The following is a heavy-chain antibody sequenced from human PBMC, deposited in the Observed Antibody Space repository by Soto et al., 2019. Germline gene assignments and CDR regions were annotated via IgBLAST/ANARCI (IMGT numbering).Heavy chain of an antibody. CDR2: IYWNDDK. D-gene: IGHD3-10*01. Sequence: QITLKESGPTLVKPTQNLTLTCTFSGFSLSTSGVGVGWFRQPPGKALEWLALIYWNDDKRYSPSLKSRLTITKDPSKSQVVLTMTNMDPVDTATYYCAHRVGPQVGRFFDYWGQGTLVTVSS. CDR1: GFSLSTSGVG. CDR3: AHRVGPQVGRFFDY. V-gene: IGHV2-5*01. J-gene: IGHJ4*02.